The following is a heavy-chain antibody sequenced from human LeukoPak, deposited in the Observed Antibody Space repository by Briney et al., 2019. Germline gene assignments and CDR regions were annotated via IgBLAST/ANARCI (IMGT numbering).Heavy chain of an antibody. CDR3: AKPPGYSYGYNY. V-gene: IGHV3-30*18. D-gene: IGHD5-18*01. CDR2: ISYDGSHE. J-gene: IGHJ4*02. Sequence: GGALRLSCAASRFTFSSYGIHWVRQAPGKGLGWVALISYDGSHEYYPASVKGRFTISRDNSKNTLYLQMNSLRAEDTAVYYCAKPPGYSYGYNYWGQGTLVTVSS. CDR1: RFTFSSYG.